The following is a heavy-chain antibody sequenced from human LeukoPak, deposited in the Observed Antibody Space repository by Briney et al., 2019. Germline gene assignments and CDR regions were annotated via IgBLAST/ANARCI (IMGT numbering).Heavy chain of an antibody. Sequence: GGSLRLSCTASGFPFIEYSMNWVRQAPGKGLEWISYIGIDSGNTRYADSVRGRFTISADKAKNSLYLQMNSLRVEDTAVYYCVRDHNYAFDNWGQGTLVSVAS. CDR1: GFPFIEYS. D-gene: IGHD1-1*01. CDR2: IGIDSGNT. V-gene: IGHV3-48*01. J-gene: IGHJ4*02. CDR3: VRDHNYAFDN.